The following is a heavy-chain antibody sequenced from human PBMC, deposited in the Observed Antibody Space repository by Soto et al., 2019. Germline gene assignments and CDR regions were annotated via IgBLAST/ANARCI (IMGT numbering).Heavy chain of an antibody. Sequence: QEQLVESGGGLVKPGGSLRLSCAASGFTLSDYYMTWVRQAPGKGLEWISYISNVGSTIYYADSVKGRFTISRDNAKNSLYLKMDSLRAEDTAMYYCARDYRNLGFDCWGQGGLVTVSS. D-gene: IGHD4-4*01. CDR3: ARDYRNLGFDC. CDR1: GFTLSDYY. CDR2: ISNVGSTI. V-gene: IGHV3-11*01. J-gene: IGHJ4*02.